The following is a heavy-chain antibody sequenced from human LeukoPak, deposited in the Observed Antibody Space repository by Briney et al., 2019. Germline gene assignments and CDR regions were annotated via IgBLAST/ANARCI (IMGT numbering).Heavy chain of an antibody. Sequence: PGGSLRLSCAASGFTFSSYAMSWVRQAPGKGLEWVSAISGSGGSTYYADSVKGRFTISRDNSKNTLYLQMNSLRAEDTAVYYCARDSPWDGIVVVPAADYYYYMDVWGKGTTVTVSS. CDR1: GFTFSSYA. J-gene: IGHJ6*03. CDR3: ARDSPWDGIVVVPAADYYYYMDV. V-gene: IGHV3-23*01. CDR2: ISGSGGST. D-gene: IGHD2-2*01.